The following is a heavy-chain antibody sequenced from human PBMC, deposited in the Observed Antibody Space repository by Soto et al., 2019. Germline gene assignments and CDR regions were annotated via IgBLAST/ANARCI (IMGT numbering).Heavy chain of an antibody. CDR1: GGSFSGYY. D-gene: IGHD2-15*01. Sequence: QVQLQQWGAGLLKPSETLSLTCAVYGGSFSGYYWSWIRQPPGKGLEWIGEINHSGSTNYNPSLKSRVTIAVDTSKNQFSLKLNSVTAADTAVYYCARRLCSGGTCAVDYWGQGNLVTVSS. J-gene: IGHJ4*02. CDR3: ARRLCSGGTCAVDY. CDR2: INHSGST. V-gene: IGHV4-34*02.